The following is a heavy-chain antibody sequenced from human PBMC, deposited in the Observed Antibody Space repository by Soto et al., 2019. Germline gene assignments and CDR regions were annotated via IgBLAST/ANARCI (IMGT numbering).Heavy chain of an antibody. CDR1: GYTFTDYA. CDR3: AKGSRMWTPDY. CDR2: ISTGNGNT. V-gene: IGHV1-3*04. D-gene: IGHD2-21*01. J-gene: IGHJ4*02. Sequence: ASVKVSCKTSGYTFTDYAIHCVRQAPGQTLEWMGWISTGNGNTKFSQKFQGRVTITRDTSATTAYMELTSLRSEDTAVYYCAKGSRMWTPDYWGQGTLVTVSS.